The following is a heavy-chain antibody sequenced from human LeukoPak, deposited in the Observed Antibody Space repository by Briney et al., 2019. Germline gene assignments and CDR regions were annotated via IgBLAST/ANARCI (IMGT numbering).Heavy chain of an antibody. CDR3: ARDLKRYFDWFPPAPFDAFDI. V-gene: IGHV4-4*07. J-gene: IGHJ3*02. D-gene: IGHD3-9*01. CDR2: IYTSGST. CDR1: GGSISSYY. Sequence: PSETLSLTCTVSGGSISSYYWSWIRQPAGKGLEWIGRIYTSGSTNYNPSLKSRVTMSVDTSKNQFSLKLSSVTAADTAVYYCARDLKRYFDWFPPAPFDAFDIWGQGTMVTVSS.